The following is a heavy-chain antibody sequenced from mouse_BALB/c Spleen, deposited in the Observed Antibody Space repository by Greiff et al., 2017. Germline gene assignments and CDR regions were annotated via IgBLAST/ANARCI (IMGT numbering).Heavy chain of an antibody. CDR2: INLSSGYT. V-gene: IGHV1-4*01. D-gene: IGHD2-3*01. CDR1: GYTFTSYT. Sequence: LVESGAELARPGASVKMSCKASGYTFTSYTMHWVKQRPGQGLEWIGYINLSSGYTNYNQKFKDKATLTADKSSSTAYMQLSSLTSEDSAVYYCARRGGDGYYYAMDYWGQGTSVTVSS. J-gene: IGHJ4*01. CDR3: ARRGGDGYYYAMDY.